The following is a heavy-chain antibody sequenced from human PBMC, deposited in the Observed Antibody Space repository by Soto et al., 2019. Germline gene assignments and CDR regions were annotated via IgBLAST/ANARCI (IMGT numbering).Heavy chain of an antibody. J-gene: IGHJ6*02. CDR1: GYTFTGYY. D-gene: IGHD6-13*01. CDR3: ARYRSYSSSSYVHYYYGMDV. Sequence: ASGKVSCKASGYTFTGYYMHWVRQAPGQGLEWMGWINPNSGGTNYAQKFQGRVTMTRDTSISTAYMELSRLRSDDTAVYYCARYRSYSSSSYVHYYYGMDVCGQGTKVTVYS. V-gene: IGHV1-2*02. CDR2: INPNSGGT.